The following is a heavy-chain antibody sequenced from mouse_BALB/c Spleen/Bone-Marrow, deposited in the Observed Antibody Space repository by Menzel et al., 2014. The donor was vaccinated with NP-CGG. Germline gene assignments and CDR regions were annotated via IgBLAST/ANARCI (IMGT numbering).Heavy chain of an antibody. V-gene: IGHV5-17*02. J-gene: IGHJ4*01. Sequence: EVQLVESGGGLVQPGGSRKLSCAASGFTFSSFGMHWVRQAPEKGLEWVAYISSGSSIIYYADTVKGRFTISRDNPKNTLFLQMTSLRSEDTAMYYCARSRSSVYPHYYAMDYWSQGTSVTVSS. CDR1: GFTFSSFG. CDR2: ISSGSSII. D-gene: IGHD3-1*01. CDR3: ARSRSSVYPHYYAMDY.